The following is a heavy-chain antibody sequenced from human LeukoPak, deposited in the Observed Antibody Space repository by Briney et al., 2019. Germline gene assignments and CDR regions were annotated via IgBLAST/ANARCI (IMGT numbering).Heavy chain of an antibody. CDR2: IYHSGST. V-gene: IGHV4-30-2*01. Sequence: SETLSLTCAVYGGSFSGYYWSWIRQPPGKGLERIGYIYHSGSTYYNPSLKSRVTISVDRSKNQFSLKLSSVTAADTAVYYCARAVYGYSSSWYSRYFDYWGQGTLVTVSS. D-gene: IGHD6-13*01. CDR1: GGSFSGYY. J-gene: IGHJ4*02. CDR3: ARAVYGYSSSWYSRYFDY.